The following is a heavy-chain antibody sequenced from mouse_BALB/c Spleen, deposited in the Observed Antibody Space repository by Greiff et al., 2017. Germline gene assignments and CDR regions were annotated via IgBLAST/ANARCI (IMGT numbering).Heavy chain of an antibody. D-gene: IGHD1-1*01. Sequence: VKLVESGAELVRPGTSVKISCKASGYTFTNYWLGWVKQRPGHGLEWIGDIYPGGGYTNYNEKFKGKATLTADTSSSTAYMQLSSLTSEDSAVYFCARGYYGSSWYFDVWGAGTTVTVSS. CDR2: IYPGGGYT. CDR3: ARGYYGSSWYFDV. V-gene: IGHV1-63*02. J-gene: IGHJ1*01. CDR1: GYTFTNYW.